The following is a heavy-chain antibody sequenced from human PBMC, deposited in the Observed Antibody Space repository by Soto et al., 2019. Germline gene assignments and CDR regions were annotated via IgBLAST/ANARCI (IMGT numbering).Heavy chain of an antibody. CDR2: IRSKTYGATT. D-gene: IGHD5-18*01. CDR1: GFTFGDYA. Sequence: GGSLRLSCTASGFTFGDYAMNWFRQAPGKGLEWVGFIRSKTYGATTESAASVKGRFTISRDDSKSIVYLQMNSLKTEDTAVYYCSRFLGRYSYGSNYYSYMDVWGKGTTVTVSS. V-gene: IGHV3-49*03. J-gene: IGHJ6*03. CDR3: SRFLGRYSYGSNYYSYMDV.